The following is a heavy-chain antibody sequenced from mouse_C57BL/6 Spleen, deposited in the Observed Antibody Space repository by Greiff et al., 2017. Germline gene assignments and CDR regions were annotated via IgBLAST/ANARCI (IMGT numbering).Heavy chain of an antibody. CDR3: ARHSGQRDYFDY. V-gene: IGHV2-6-1*01. CDR2: IWSDGST. J-gene: IGHJ2*01. CDR1: GFSLTSYG. Sequence: VKLVESGPGLVAPSQSLSITCTVSGFSLTSYGVHWVRQPPGKGLEWLVVIWSDGSTTYNSALKSRLSISKDNSKSQVFLKMNSLQTDDTAMYCCARHSGQRDYFDYWGQGTTLTVSS. D-gene: IGHD1-3*01.